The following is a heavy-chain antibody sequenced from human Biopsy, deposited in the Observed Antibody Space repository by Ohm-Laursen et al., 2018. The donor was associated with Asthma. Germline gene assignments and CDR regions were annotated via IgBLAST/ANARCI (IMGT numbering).Heavy chain of an antibody. J-gene: IGHJ4*02. V-gene: IGHV4-39*01. CDR3: ASPVNRAFGGYEWAAVFDY. D-gene: IGHD5-12*01. Sequence: SDTLSLTCTVSGASIRGSGSYWAWIRQAPGKGPEWIGTTHYSGSTFYKPSLRGRVTMPLDTSTNHFSLGLRSVTATDTAVYYCASPVNRAFGGYEWAAVFDYWGQGILVTVSS. CDR2: THYSGST. CDR1: GASIRGSGSY.